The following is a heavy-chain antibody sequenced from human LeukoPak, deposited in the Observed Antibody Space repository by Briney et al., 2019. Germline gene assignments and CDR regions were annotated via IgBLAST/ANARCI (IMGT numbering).Heavy chain of an antibody. CDR3: TTLMKGATRVDY. CDR1: GFTFSNAW. V-gene: IGHV3-15*01. J-gene: IGHJ4*02. Sequence: GGSLRLSCAASGFTFSNAWMSWVRQAPGKGLEWVGCIKSKTDGGTTDYAAPVKGRFTISRDDSKNTLYLQMNSLKTEDTAVYYCTTLMKGATRVDYWGQGTLVTVSS. CDR2: IKSKTDGGTT. D-gene: IGHD1-26*01.